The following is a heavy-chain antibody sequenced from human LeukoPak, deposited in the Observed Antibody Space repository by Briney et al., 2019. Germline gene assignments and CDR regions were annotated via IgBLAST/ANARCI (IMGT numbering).Heavy chain of an antibody. CDR2: INPKRGGT. J-gene: IGHJ5*01. CDR3: AREVKVPGELLGGFDS. Sequence: ASVRVSCKASGYTFVDHYIHWVRQAPGQGLEWMGWINPKRGGTTYAEKFEGRVTMTSDTAISTVYMELASLRSDDTAFYYCAREVKVPGELLGGFDSWGQGSLVTVSS. D-gene: IGHD3-10*01. V-gene: IGHV1-2*02. CDR1: GYTFVDHY.